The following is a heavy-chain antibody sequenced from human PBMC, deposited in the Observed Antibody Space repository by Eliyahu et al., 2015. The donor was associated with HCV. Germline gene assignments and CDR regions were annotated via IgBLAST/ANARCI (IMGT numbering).Heavy chain of an antibody. Sequence: QVQLVQSGAEVKKPGSSVKVSCKASGGTFSSYAISWXRQAPGQGLEWMGGIIPIFGTANYAQKFQGRVTITADKSTSTAYMELSSLRSEDTAVYYCATRFREFADYYYYGMDVWGQGTTVTVSS. J-gene: IGHJ6*02. V-gene: IGHV1-69*06. CDR3: ATRFREFADYYYYGMDV. CDR2: IIPIFGTA. D-gene: IGHD3-10*01. CDR1: GGTFSSYA.